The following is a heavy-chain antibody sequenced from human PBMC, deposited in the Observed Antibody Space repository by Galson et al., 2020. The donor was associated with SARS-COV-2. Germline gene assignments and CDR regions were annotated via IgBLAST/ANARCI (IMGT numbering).Heavy chain of an antibody. CDR3: ARHFGLVKQHFYFYGVDV. CDR2: INPSGEDI. Sequence: GESLKISCKASAYTFSNFYIHWVRQVPAQGLEWMGMINPSGEDIRYAQKLQGRLTMTRDTSTHTVYMELRNLKSEDTAIYYCARHFGLVKQHFYFYGVDVWGQGTTVTVSS. V-gene: IGHV1-46*04. CDR1: AYTFSNFY. D-gene: IGHD3-3*01. J-gene: IGHJ6*02.